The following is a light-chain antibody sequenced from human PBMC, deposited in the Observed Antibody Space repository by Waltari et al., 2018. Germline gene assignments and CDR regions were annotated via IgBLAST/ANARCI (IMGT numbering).Light chain of an antibody. CDR1: QSLVHRDGNTY. CDR2: KVS. CDR3: MQGTHWLWT. J-gene: IGKJ1*01. V-gene: IGKV2-30*02. Sequence: DVVMTQSPLSLPVTLGQPASISCRSSQSLVHRDGNTYLNWFQQRPGQSPRRLIYKVSNRDSGVPDRFSGSGSGTDFTLKISRVEAEDVGVYYYMQGTHWLWTVGQGTKVEIK.